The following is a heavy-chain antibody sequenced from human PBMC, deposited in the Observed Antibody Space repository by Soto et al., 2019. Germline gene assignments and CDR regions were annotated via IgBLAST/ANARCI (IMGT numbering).Heavy chain of an antibody. Sequence: SXKVSFKATGYTXTSYSSRLVRQAPGQGLDWMGWISAYNGNTKYAQDLQGRVTMTTDTSTSTAYMELRSLRSEETAVYYCARFSGGSYNTYYYYYGTDVWGQGTTVTAP. CDR1: GYTXTSYS. CDR3: ARFSGGSYNTYYYYYGTDV. CDR2: ISAYNGNT. J-gene: IGHJ6*02. D-gene: IGHD2-15*01. V-gene: IGHV1-18*04.